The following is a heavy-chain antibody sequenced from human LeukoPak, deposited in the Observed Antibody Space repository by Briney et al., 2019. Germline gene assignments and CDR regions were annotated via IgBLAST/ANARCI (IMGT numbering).Heavy chain of an antibody. J-gene: IGHJ4*02. CDR1: GFTFSSYA. Sequence: GGSLRLSCAASGFTFSSYAMSWVRQAPGKGLEWVSAISGSGGSTYYADSVKGRFTISRDNSKNTLCLQMNSLRAEDTAVYYCAKSASRGYSYGYLYFDYWGQGTLVTVSS. CDR2: ISGSGGST. CDR3: AKSASRGYSYGYLYFDY. V-gene: IGHV3-23*01. D-gene: IGHD5-18*01.